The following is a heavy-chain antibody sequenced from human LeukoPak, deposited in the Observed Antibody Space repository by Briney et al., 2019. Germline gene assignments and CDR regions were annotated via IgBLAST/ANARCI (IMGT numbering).Heavy chain of an antibody. CDR1: GYSFNAYY. V-gene: IGHV1-46*02. J-gene: IGHJ5*01. D-gene: IGHD3-3*01. CDR3: ARDSVEWLQYNWFDS. CDR2: INPSGGST. Sequence: GASVKVSCKASGYSFNAYYIHWVRQAPGQGLEWMGIINPSGGSTSYAQKFQGRVTMTRDTSTSTVYMELSSLRSEDTAVYYCARDSVEWLQYNWFDSWGQGTLVTVSS.